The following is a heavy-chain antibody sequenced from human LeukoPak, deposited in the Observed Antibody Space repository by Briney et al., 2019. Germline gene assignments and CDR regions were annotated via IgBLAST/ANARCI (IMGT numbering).Heavy chain of an antibody. CDR1: GFTFSDYW. J-gene: IGHJ4*02. Sequence: GGSLRLSCTASGFTFSDYWMTWVRQAPGKGLVWVSRINSDGSSTSYADSVKGRFTTSRDNAKNTLYLQMNSLRADDTAVYYCARGDSSDNFDCWGQGTLVTVSS. CDR3: ARGDSSDNFDC. CDR2: INSDGSST. D-gene: IGHD6-19*01. V-gene: IGHV3-74*01.